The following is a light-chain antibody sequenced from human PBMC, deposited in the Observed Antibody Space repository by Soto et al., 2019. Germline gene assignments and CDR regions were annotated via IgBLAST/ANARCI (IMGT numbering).Light chain of an antibody. CDR3: QQSLSWPPET. J-gene: IGKJ1*01. Sequence: EIVMTQSPAILPVAPGERATLCCRASQNVAHNLAWYQQRPGQAPRLLIFGASVRPAGVPDRFSGGGSGTDFTLTISSLQLEDVAVYYCQQSLSWPPETFGQGTKVDI. CDR1: QNVAHN. CDR2: GAS. V-gene: IGKV3-15*01.